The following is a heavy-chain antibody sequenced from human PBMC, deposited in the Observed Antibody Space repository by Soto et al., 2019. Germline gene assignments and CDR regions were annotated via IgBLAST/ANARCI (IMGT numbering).Heavy chain of an antibody. J-gene: IGHJ4*02. CDR3: ARAGGDIVLRGYYFDY. CDR1: GFTFSSYG. D-gene: IGHD2-8*01. CDR2: IWYDGSNK. Sequence: GGSLRLSCAASGFTFSSYGMHWVRQAPGKGLEWVAVIWYDGSNKYYADSVKGRFTISRDNSKNTLYLQMNSLRAEDTAVYYCARAGGDIVLRGYYFDYWGQGTLVTVSS. V-gene: IGHV3-33*01.